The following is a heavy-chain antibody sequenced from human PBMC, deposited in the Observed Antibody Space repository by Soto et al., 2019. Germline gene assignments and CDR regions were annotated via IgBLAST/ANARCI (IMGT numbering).Heavy chain of an antibody. Sequence: QVQLVQSGAGVKEPGSSVKVSCKATGDLFNNYAFNWVRQAPGQGLERMGRTSPLSSTTNYAQKYQGRVTIGADELTTIVYLEVSNLESEDTAMYYCAASSSVAAAGYFKFWGQGTLVTVSP. V-gene: IGHV1-69*01. D-gene: IGHD6-13*01. CDR2: TSPLSSTT. CDR1: GDLFNNYA. CDR3: AASSSVAAAGYFKF. J-gene: IGHJ4*02.